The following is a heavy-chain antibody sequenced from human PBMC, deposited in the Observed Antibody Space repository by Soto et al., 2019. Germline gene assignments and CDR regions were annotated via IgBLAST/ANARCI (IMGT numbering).Heavy chain of an antibody. J-gene: IGHJ3*02. V-gene: IGHV1-18*04. D-gene: IGHD5-12*01. CDR1: GYTLTNYG. CDR3: ATDGPSNSGNLYAFDI. Sequence: ASVKVSCKASGYTLTNYGVTWVRQAPGQGLEWLGRVTPYKADTNSAQNLQGKVTMATDTSTNTAYLELRSLRSDDTAVYFCATDGPSNSGNLYAFDIWGQGTMVTVSS. CDR2: VTPYKADT.